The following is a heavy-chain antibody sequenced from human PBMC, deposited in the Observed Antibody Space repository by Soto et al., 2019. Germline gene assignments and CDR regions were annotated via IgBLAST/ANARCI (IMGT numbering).Heavy chain of an antibody. Sequence: QVQLVQSGAEVKKPGASVKVSFKASGYTFTSYGISWVRQAPGQGLEWMGWISAYNGNTNYAQKLQGRVTMTTDTATSTAYMELRILRSDDTAVYYCARDRGAYGMDVWGQGTTVTVSS. V-gene: IGHV1-18*01. CDR3: ARDRGAYGMDV. CDR2: ISAYNGNT. J-gene: IGHJ6*02. CDR1: GYTFTSYG.